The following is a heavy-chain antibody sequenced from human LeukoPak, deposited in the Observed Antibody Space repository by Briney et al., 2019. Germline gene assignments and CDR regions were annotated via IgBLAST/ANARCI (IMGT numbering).Heavy chain of an antibody. J-gene: IGHJ4*02. CDR2: IIPIFGTA. V-gene: IGHV1-69*13. CDR3: ARGYSSSSGEFDY. CDR1: GGTFSSYA. Sequence: RVASVKVSCKASGGTFSSYAISWVRQAPGQGLEWMGGIIPIFGTANYAQKFQGRVTITADESTSTAYMELSSLRSEDTAVYYCARGYSSSSGEFDYWGQGTLVTVSS. D-gene: IGHD6-6*01.